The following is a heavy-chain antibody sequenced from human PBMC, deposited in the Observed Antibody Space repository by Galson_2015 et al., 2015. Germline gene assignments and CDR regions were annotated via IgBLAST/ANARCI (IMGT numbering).Heavy chain of an antibody. CDR2: ISWDGGST. V-gene: IGHV3-43D*04. J-gene: IGHJ4*02. Sequence: SLRLSCAASGFTSDDYAMHWVRQAPGKGLEWASLISWDGGSTYYADSVKGRFTMSRDNSKNSLYLQMNSLRAEDTALYYCAKDKGGSGNYPIKNWGQGTLVTVSS. CDR3: AKDKGGSGNYPIKN. CDR1: GFTSDDYA. D-gene: IGHD3-10*01.